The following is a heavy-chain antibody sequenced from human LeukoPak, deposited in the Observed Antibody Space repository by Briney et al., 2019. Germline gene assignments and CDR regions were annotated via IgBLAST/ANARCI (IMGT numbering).Heavy chain of an antibody. CDR1: GFTFSSYV. J-gene: IGHJ4*02. Sequence: PGGSLRLSCAASGFTFSSYVMTWVRQALGKGLEWVSAIGPNGGTTYYADSVKGRFTISRDNSKNTLYLQMSSLRAEDTAIYYCAKGKYNDDWGQGTLLTVSS. D-gene: IGHD1-1*01. V-gene: IGHV3-23*01. CDR3: AKGKYNDD. CDR2: IGPNGGTT.